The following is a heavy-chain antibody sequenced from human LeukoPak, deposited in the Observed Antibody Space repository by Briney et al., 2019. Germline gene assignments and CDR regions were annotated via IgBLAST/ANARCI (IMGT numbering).Heavy chain of an antibody. CDR2: IIPIFGTA. Sequence: SVKVSCKASGGTFSSYAISWVRQAPGQGLEWMGRIIPIFGTANYAQKFQGRVTITADESTSTAYMELSSLRSEDTAVYYCARVETPAVYYDSSPLEYWGQGTLVTVSS. CDR3: ARVETPAVYYDSSPLEY. D-gene: IGHD3-22*01. J-gene: IGHJ4*02. V-gene: IGHV1-69*13. CDR1: GGTFSSYA.